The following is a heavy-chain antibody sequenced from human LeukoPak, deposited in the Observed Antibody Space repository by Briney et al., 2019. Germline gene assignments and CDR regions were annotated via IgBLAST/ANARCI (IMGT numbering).Heavy chain of an antibody. V-gene: IGHV1-46*01. CDR1: GYSFSSYY. D-gene: IGHD2-2*02. Sequence: ASVKVSCKASGYSFSSYYMHWVRQAPGQGLEWMGIINPSGGSTSYAQKFQGRVTMTRDTSTSTVYMELSSLRSEDTAVYYCARGDGRYCSSTSCYKAFDIWGQGTMVTVSS. J-gene: IGHJ3*02. CDR2: INPSGGST. CDR3: ARGDGRYCSSTSCYKAFDI.